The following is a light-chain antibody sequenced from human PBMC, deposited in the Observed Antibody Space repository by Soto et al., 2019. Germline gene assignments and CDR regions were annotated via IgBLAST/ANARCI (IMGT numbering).Light chain of an antibody. Sequence: EMVLTQSPGTLSLSPGERATLSCRASQSVSSSYLAWYQQKPGQAPRLLIYGASSRATGIPDRFSGSGSGTDFTLTSSRLEPEDVAVYYCQQYGSSPWTFGQGTEVEIK. V-gene: IGKV3-20*01. CDR3: QQYGSSPWT. CDR2: GAS. J-gene: IGKJ1*01. CDR1: QSVSSSY.